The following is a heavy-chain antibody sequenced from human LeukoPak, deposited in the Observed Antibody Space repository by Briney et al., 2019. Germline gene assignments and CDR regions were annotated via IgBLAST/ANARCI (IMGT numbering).Heavy chain of an antibody. CDR1: GFIFSNYW. CDR2: INSDGTTT. CDR3: ARVRGGYYSDF. V-gene: IGHV3-74*01. D-gene: IGHD3-22*01. J-gene: IGHJ4*02. Sequence: GGSLRLSCAASGFIFSNYWMYWVRQAPGKGLAWVSRINSDGTTTTYADSVKGRFTISRDNAKNTLYLQMSSLTAEDTAVYYCARVRGGYYSDFWGQGTLVTVSS.